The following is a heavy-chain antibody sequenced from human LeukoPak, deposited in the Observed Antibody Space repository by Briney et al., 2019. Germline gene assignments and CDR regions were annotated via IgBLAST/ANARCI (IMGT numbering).Heavy chain of an antibody. V-gene: IGHV3-11*06. D-gene: IGHD6-19*01. CDR3: ARVGYSSAWEADY. J-gene: IGHJ4*02. Sequence: PGGSLRLSCAASGFTFSDYYMSWIRQAPGKGLEWVSYISSSNSYTYYADSVRGRFTISRDNAKNSLYLQMNSLRAEDTAVYYCARVGYSSAWEADYWGQGTLVTVSS. CDR2: ISSSNSYT. CDR1: GFTFSDYY.